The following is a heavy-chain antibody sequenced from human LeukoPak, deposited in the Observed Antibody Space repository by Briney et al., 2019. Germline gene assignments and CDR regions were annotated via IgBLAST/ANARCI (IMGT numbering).Heavy chain of an antibody. CDR3: ARGGNYWPQWWFDP. D-gene: IGHD1-26*01. Sequence: SETLSLTCTVSGGSISSYYWSWIRQPPGKGLEWIGYIYYSGSTNYNPSLKSRVTISVDTSKNQFSLKLSSVTAADTAVYYCARGGNYWPQWWFDPWGRGTLVSVSS. CDR1: GGSISSYY. V-gene: IGHV4-59*12. CDR2: IYYSGST. J-gene: IGHJ5*02.